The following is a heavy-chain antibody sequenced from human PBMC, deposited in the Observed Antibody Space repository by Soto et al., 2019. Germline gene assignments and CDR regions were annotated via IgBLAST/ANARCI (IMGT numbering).Heavy chain of an antibody. CDR1: GFTFSSHS. V-gene: IGHV3-21*01. Sequence: GGSLRLSCAASGFTFSSHSMNWVRQAPGKGLEWVASIYRSSVFRFGPNEFYADSVRGRFIISRDNTNNLVFLQMDSLRVEDTAVYYCAREFSSQLPLGYWGQGTLVTV. CDR2: IYRSSVFRFGPNE. J-gene: IGHJ4*02. CDR3: AREFSSQLPLGY.